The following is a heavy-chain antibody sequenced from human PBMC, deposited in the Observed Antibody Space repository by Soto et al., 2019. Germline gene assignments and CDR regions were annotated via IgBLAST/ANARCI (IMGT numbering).Heavy chain of an antibody. CDR3: AKKKGYCGGGTSYLMDV. V-gene: IGHV3-33*06. D-gene: IGHD2-21*01. J-gene: IGHJ6*03. CDR2: IWYDGSNK. Sequence: GGSLRLSCAASGFTFSSYGMHWVRQAPGKGLEWVAVIWYDGSNKYYADSVKGRFTISRDNSKNTLYLQMNSLRAEDTAVYYCAKKKGYCGGGTSYLMDVRGKGTTVTV. CDR1: GFTFSSYG.